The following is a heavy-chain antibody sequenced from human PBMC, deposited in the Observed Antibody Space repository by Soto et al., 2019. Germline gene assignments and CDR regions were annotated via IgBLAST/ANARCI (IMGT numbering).Heavy chain of an antibody. J-gene: IGHJ3*02. Sequence: KVSCKASGYTFTSYAMHWVRQMPGKGLEWMGIIYPGDSDTRYSPSFQGQLTISADKSINTAYLQWSSLKASDTAMYYCARVYSGFDIWGQGTMVTVSS. CDR2: IYPGDSDT. CDR1: GYTFTSYA. V-gene: IGHV5-51*01. D-gene: IGHD5-12*01. CDR3: ARVYSGFDI.